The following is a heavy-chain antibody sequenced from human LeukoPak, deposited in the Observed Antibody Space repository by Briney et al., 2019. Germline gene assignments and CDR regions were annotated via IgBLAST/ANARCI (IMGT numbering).Heavy chain of an antibody. D-gene: IGHD3-3*01. CDR1: GYTFTSYG. CDR3: ARDGGWFWRTDHDAFDI. V-gene: IGHV1-18*01. CDR2: ISAYNGNT. Sequence: ASVKASCKAPGYTFTSYGISWVRQAPGQGLEWMGWISAYNGNTNYAQKLQGRVTMTTDTSTSTAYMELRSLRSDDTAVYYCARDGGWFWRTDHDAFDIWGQGTMVTVSS. J-gene: IGHJ3*02.